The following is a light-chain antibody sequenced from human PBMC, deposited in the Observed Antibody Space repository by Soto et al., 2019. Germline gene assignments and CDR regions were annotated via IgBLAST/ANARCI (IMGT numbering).Light chain of an antibody. Sequence: DIQMTQSPSTLSASVGDRVSITCRASQSISTWQVWYQQKPGKAPKVHIYDASSLQSGVPSRFSGHASGTDFTLSISCLQPDGSATHDCQQYKTYTTFGQGAKLDIK. CDR2: DAS. J-gene: IGKJ2*01. CDR3: QQYKTYTT. V-gene: IGKV1-5*01. CDR1: QSISTW.